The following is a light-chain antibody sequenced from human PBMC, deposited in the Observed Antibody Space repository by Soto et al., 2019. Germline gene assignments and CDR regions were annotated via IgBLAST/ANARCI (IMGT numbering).Light chain of an antibody. V-gene: IGKV1-5*03. CDR1: QTISSW. CDR3: QHYKSYSEA. Sequence: RLYHSVSTVSGAEKHRVTIICRASQTISSWLAWYQQKPGKAPKLLIDKASTLKSGVPSRFSGSGSGTEFTLTISSLQADDFATYYCQHYKSYSEAFGQGTKADI. J-gene: IGKJ1*01. CDR2: KAS.